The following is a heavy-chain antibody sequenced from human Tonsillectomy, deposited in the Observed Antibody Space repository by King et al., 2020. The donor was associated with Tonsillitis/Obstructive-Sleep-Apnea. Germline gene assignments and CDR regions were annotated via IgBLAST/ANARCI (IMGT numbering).Heavy chain of an antibody. V-gene: IGHV3-20*04. J-gene: IGHJ4*02. CDR1: GFTFDDYG. CDR2: MNWNGGST. D-gene: IGHD6-6*01. Sequence: DVQLVESGGGVVRPGGSLRLSCAASGFTFDDYGMSWVRQAPGKGLEWVSGMNWNGGSTGYADSVKGRFTISRDNAKNSLYLQMNSLRAEETAWYYCTSQGDSSSPWGYFDYWGQGTLVTVSS. CDR3: TSQGDSSSPWGYFDY.